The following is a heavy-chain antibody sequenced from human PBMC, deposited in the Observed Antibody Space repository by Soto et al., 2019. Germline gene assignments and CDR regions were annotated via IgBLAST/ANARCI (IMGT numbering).Heavy chain of an antibody. CDR2: IIPLYGTT. J-gene: IGHJ6*02. CDR3: ASSSGPRDYYGMDV. D-gene: IGHD3-10*01. Sequence: QVQLVQSGAEVKKPGSSVKVSCKASGDTFSSYAISWVRQAPGHGLEWMGGIIPLYGTTNYAQKFQDRVTITADESTSTAYMELSSLTSDDTAVYYCASSSGPRDYYGMDVWGQGTTVTVSS. CDR1: GDTFSSYA. V-gene: IGHV1-69*01.